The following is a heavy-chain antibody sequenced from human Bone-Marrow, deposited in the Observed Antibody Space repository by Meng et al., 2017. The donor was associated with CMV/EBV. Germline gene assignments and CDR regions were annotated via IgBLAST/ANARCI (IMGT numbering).Heavy chain of an antibody. V-gene: IGHV1-18*01. D-gene: IGHD2-21*01. Sequence: ASVKVSCKASGYIFTSYGISWVRQAPGQGLEWMGWISVNNGKTKDAQKLQGRVTMTTDTSTSTAHMELRSLRSEDTAVYYCAGTLFRAYYYYGMDVWGQGTTVTVSS. CDR3: AGTLFRAYYYYGMDV. CDR2: ISVNNGKT. J-gene: IGHJ6*02. CDR1: GYIFTSYG.